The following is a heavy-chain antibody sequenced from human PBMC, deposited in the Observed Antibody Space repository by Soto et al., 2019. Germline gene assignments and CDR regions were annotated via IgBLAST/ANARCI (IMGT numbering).Heavy chain of an antibody. V-gene: IGHV3-33*01. J-gene: IGHJ4*02. D-gene: IGHD3-16*02. CDR2: IWYDGSNK. CDR3: VRDGEDYIRGSYRYFDY. Sequence: LRLSCAASGFSFSSYGMHWVRQAPGKGLEWVAVIWYDGSNKYYVDSVKGRFSISRDNSRNTLSLQMNSLRAEDTAVYYCVRDGEDYIRGSYRYFDYWGQGVLVTVSS. CDR1: GFSFSSYG.